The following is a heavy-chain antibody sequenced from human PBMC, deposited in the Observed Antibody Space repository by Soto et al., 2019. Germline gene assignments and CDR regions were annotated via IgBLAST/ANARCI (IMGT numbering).Heavy chain of an antibody. CDR1: GFTFSSYT. Sequence: EVQLVESGGGLVKPGGSLRLSCTASGFTFSSYTMSWVRQAPGKGLEWVSSINSRGTYMVYGDSVKGRFTISRDNAKNSVYLHLSSLRAEDSAVYYCRREEYDGWGQGTLVTVSS. CDR2: INSRGTYM. D-gene: IGHD6-6*01. CDR3: RREEYDG. V-gene: IGHV3-21*01. J-gene: IGHJ4*02.